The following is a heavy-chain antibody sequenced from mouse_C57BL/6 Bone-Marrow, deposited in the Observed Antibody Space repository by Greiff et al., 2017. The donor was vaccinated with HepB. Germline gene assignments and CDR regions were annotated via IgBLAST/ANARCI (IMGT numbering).Heavy chain of an antibody. Sequence: VQLQQSGPVLVKPGASVKMSCKASGYTFTDYYVNWVKQSHGKSLEWIGVINPYNGGTSYNQKFKGKATLTVDKSSSTAYMELNSLTSEDSAVYYCARQAYYYGSSYNYAMDYWGQGTSVTVSS. D-gene: IGHD1-1*01. V-gene: IGHV1-19*01. J-gene: IGHJ4*01. CDR3: ARQAYYYGSSYNYAMDY. CDR2: INPYNGGT. CDR1: GYTFTDYY.